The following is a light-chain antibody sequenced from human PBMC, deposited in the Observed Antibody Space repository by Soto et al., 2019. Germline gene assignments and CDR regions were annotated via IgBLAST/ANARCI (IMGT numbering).Light chain of an antibody. CDR3: KQYNTYPLT. CDR1: PTISNW. Sequence: DIKMTQSPSTLSASVGYRVTILSRATPTISNWLAWYQQKPGKAPKVVIFDASTLDGGVPSRFSGRRSGTDFTLTISSLQTSDFATYYCKQYNTYPLTFGGGTKVDIK. V-gene: IGKV1-5*02. J-gene: IGKJ4*01. CDR2: DAS.